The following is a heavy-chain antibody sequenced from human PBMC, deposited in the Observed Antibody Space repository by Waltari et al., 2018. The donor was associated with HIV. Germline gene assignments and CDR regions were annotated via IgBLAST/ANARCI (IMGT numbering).Heavy chain of an antibody. CDR2: ISSSGSTI. Sequence: QVQLVESGGGLVKPGGSLRLSCAASGFTFSDYYMSWIRQAPGKGLEWVSYISSSGSTIYYADSVKGRFTISRDNAKNSLCLQMSSLRAEDRAVYYCATGGGQFRFGVAKRTYGMDVWGQGTTVTVSS. CDR3: ATGGGQFRFGVAKRTYGMDV. J-gene: IGHJ6*02. V-gene: IGHV3-11*01. D-gene: IGHD3-10*01. CDR1: GFTFSDYY.